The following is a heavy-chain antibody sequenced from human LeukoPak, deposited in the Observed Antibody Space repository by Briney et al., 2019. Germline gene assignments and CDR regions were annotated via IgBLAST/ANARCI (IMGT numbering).Heavy chain of an antibody. CDR2: ISASGGST. J-gene: IGHJ4*02. Sequence: GGSLRLSCAASGFTFSTYAMSWVRQAPGKGLEWVSAISASGGSTYYADSVKGRFTMSRDNSKNTLYLQMNSLRVEDTAVYYCAKGYSGYDFDYWGQGTLVTVSS. CDR3: AKGYSGYDFDY. D-gene: IGHD5-12*01. V-gene: IGHV3-23*01. CDR1: GFTFSTYA.